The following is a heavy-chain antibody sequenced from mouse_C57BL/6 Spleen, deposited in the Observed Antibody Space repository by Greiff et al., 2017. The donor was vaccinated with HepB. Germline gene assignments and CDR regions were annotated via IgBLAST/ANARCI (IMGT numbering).Heavy chain of an antibody. D-gene: IGHD3-2*02. CDR1: GYTFTSYW. V-gene: IGHV1-50*01. CDR2: IDPSDSYT. J-gene: IGHJ2*01. CDR3: ARSGQLRPPDY. Sequence: VQLQQPGAELVKPGASVKLSCKASGYTFTSYWMQWVKQRPGQGLEWIGEIDPSDSYTNYNQKFKGKATLTVDTSSSTAYMQLSSLTSEDSAVYYCARSGQLRPPDYWGQGTTLTVSS.